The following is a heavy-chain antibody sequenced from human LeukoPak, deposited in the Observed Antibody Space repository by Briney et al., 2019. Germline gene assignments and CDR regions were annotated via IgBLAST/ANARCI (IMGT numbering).Heavy chain of an antibody. CDR3: ARDRRFGGAATDY. CDR2: ISSSSSYI. Sequence: PGGSLRLSCAASGFTFSSYSMNWVRQAPGKGLEWVSSISSSSSYIYYADSVKGRFTISRDNAKNSLYLQMNSLRAEDTAVYYCARDRRFGGAATDYWGQGTLVTVSS. J-gene: IGHJ4*02. CDR1: GFTFSSYS. V-gene: IGHV3-21*01. D-gene: IGHD2-15*01.